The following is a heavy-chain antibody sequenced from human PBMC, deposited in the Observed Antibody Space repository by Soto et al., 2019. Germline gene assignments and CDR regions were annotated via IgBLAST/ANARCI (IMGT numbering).Heavy chain of an antibody. J-gene: IGHJ3*02. CDR2: IYPGDSDT. CDR3: ARHSTSIAARPWVAFDI. D-gene: IGHD6-6*01. CDR1: GYSFTSYW. Sequence: GESLKISCKGSGYSFTSYWIGWVRQMPGKGLEWMGIIYPGDSDTRYSPSFQGQVTISADKSISTAYLQWSSLKASDTAMYYCARHSTSIAARPWVAFDIWGQGTMVTVSS. V-gene: IGHV5-51*01.